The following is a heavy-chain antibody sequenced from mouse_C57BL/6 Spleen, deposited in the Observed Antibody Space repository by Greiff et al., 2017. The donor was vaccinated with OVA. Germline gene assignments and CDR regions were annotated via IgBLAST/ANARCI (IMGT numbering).Heavy chain of an antibody. D-gene: IGHD1-1*01. J-gene: IGHJ3*01. Sequence: QVQLQQPGAELVRPGSSVKLSCKASGYTFTSYWMDWVKQRPGQGLEWIGNIYPSDSETHYNQKFKDKATLTVDKSSSTAYMQLSSLTSEDSAVYYGAREDYGSSAWFAYWGQGTLVTVSA. CDR3: AREDYGSSAWFAY. CDR1: GYTFTSYW. V-gene: IGHV1-61*01. CDR2: IYPSDSET.